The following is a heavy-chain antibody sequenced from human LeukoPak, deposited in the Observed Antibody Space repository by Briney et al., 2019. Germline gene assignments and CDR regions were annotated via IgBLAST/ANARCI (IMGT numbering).Heavy chain of an antibody. Sequence: PGGSLRLSCAASGFPFSSYWMSWVRQAPGKGLEWVAVISYDGSNKYYADSVKGRFTISRDNSKNTLYLQMNSLRAEDTAVYYCAADPKNSIVGAFDYWGQGTLVTVSS. CDR3: AADPKNSIVGAFDY. J-gene: IGHJ4*02. CDR2: ISYDGSNK. CDR1: GFPFSSYW. D-gene: IGHD1-26*01. V-gene: IGHV3-30-3*01.